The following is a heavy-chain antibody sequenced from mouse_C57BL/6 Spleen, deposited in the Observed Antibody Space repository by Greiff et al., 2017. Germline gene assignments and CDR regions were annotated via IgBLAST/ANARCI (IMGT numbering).Heavy chain of an antibody. Sequence: QVQLQQSGPELVKPGASVKISCKASGYAFSSSWMNWVKQRPGKGLEWIGRIYPGDGDTNYNGKFKGKATLTADKSSSTAYMQLSSLTSEDSAVYFCARKFIYYDYDGYYAMDYWGQGTSVTVSS. CDR2: IYPGDGDT. CDR1: GYAFSSSW. CDR3: ARKFIYYDYDGYYAMDY. J-gene: IGHJ4*01. V-gene: IGHV1-82*01. D-gene: IGHD2-4*01.